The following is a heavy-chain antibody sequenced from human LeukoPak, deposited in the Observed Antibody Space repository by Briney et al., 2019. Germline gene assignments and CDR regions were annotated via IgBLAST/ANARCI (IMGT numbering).Heavy chain of an antibody. V-gene: IGHV1-18*01. CDR1: GYTFTSYG. D-gene: IGHD2-2*01. J-gene: IGHJ5*02. CDR2: ISAYNANT. Sequence: ASVKVSCKASGYTFTSYGINWVRQAPGQALEWMGWISAYNANTNYAQKLQGRVTMTTDTSTSTAYMELRSLRSDDTAVYYCARNTGYCSSTSCYDWFDPWGQGTLVTVSS. CDR3: ARNTGYCSSTSCYDWFDP.